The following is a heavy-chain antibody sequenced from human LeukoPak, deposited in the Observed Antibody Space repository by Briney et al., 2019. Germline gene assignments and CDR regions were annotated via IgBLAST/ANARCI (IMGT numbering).Heavy chain of an antibody. CDR3: ARIGTSCYYGYSSSCPDLFDY. CDR2: LDPEDGET. J-gene: IGHJ4*02. Sequence: ASVKVSCKVSGYTLTELSMHWVRQAPGKGLEWMGGLDPEDGETIYAQKFQGRVTMTEDTSTDTAYMELSSLRSEDTAVYYCARIGTSCYYGYSSSCPDLFDYWGQGTLVTVSS. D-gene: IGHD6-13*01. V-gene: IGHV1-24*01. CDR1: GYTLTELS.